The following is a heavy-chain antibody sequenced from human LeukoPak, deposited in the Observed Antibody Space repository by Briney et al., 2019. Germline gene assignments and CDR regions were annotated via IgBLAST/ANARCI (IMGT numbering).Heavy chain of an antibody. D-gene: IGHD3-10*01. CDR2: IYYIGST. V-gene: IGHV4-39*02. Sequence: PSETLSLTCTVSGGSISSTRYYWGWIRQPPGKGLEWIGSIYYIGSTYYNPSLKSRVTISVDTSKNQFSLKLRSVTAADTAVYYCARDAAYYYGSGSYRNGIDYWGQGSLVTVSS. CDR1: GGSISSTRYY. J-gene: IGHJ4*02. CDR3: ARDAAYYYGSGSYRNGIDY.